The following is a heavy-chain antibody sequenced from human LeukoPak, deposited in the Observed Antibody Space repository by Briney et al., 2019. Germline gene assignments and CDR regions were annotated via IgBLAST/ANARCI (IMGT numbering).Heavy chain of an antibody. D-gene: IGHD2-2*03. CDR3: VRDQNWIFDY. CDR1: GFTFNTYW. CDR2: INQDGSET. V-gene: IGHV3-7*03. Sequence: GGSLRLSCATSGFTFNTYWMTWVRQAPVKGPQWVSHINQDGSETYYVDSVKGRFTISRDNAKNSVYLQMNSLTTEDTALYYCVRDQNWIFDYWGQGTRVTVSS. J-gene: IGHJ4*02.